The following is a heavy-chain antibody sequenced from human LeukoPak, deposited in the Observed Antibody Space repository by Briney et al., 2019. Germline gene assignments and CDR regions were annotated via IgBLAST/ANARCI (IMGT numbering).Heavy chain of an antibody. J-gene: IGHJ4*02. CDR2: ISYDGSNK. Sequence: PGRSLRLSCTASGLTFSSYAMHWVRQAPGKRLEWVAVISYDGSNKYYADSVKGRFTISRDNSKNTLYLQMNSLRAEDTAVYYCARDWVTTDGGGYWGQGTLVTVSS. D-gene: IGHD4-17*01. CDR1: GLTFSSYA. CDR3: ARDWVTTDGGGY. V-gene: IGHV3-30*04.